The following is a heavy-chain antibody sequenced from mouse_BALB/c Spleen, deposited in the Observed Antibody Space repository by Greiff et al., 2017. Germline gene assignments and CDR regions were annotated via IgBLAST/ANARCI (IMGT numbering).Heavy chain of an antibody. Sequence: EVKLMESGGGLVQPGGSLRLSCATSGFTFTDYYMSWVRQPPGKALEWLGFIRNKANGYTTEYSASVKGRFTISRDNSQSILYLQMNTPRAEDSATYYCARGAYFDYWGQGTTLTVSS. CDR3: ARGAYFDY. CDR2: IRNKANGYTT. J-gene: IGHJ2*01. V-gene: IGHV7-3*02. CDR1: GFTFTDYY.